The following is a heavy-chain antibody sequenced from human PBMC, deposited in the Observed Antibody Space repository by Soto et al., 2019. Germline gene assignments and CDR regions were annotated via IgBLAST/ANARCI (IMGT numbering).Heavy chain of an antibody. CDR1: GFNFNHFA. D-gene: IGHD2-2*01. J-gene: IGHJ1*01. CDR2: ISYDGLKK. CDR3: ARDGCSGTACYLQH. Sequence: QVQLVESGGGVVQPGGSLKLSCAASGFNFNHFALNWVRQAPGKGPEWVAVISYDGLKKFYADSVKGRFTISRDTSTDTVSLQMNDLRVEDTPVYYCARDGCSGTACYLQHWGQGTLVTVSS. V-gene: IGHV3-30-3*01.